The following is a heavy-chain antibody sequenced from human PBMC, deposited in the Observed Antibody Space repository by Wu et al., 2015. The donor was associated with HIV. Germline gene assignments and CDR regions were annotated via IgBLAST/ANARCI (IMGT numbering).Heavy chain of an antibody. D-gene: IGHD2-21*01. CDR1: GYTFTDHY. Sequence: QVQLVQSGAEVKKPGASLRVSCKASGYTFTDHYIHWVRQAPGQGLEWMGWINPKNGDTISAQRFQGRVTMTRDTSIRTVYMELTRLTFDDTAVYYCARLIHYFDGADYYSDFWGQGTLVTVSS. CDR3: ARLIHYFDGADYYSDF. J-gene: IGHJ4*02. CDR2: INPKNGDT. V-gene: IGHV1-2*02.